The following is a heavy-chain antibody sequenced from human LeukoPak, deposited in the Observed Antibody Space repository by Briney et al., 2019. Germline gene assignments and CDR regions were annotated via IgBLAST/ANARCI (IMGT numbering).Heavy chain of an antibody. J-gene: IGHJ4*02. V-gene: IGHV3-7*04. CDR3: ARAGDAGAVDY. CDR1: RFTFSNYW. D-gene: IGHD2-8*02. Sequence: GGSLRLSCAASRFTFSNYWMSWVRQAPGKGLEWVANINRDGTDEYYVDSVKGRFTISRDNAKNSLYVQMSSLRAEDTAVYYCARAGDAGAVDYWGQGTLVTVSS. CDR2: INRDGTDE.